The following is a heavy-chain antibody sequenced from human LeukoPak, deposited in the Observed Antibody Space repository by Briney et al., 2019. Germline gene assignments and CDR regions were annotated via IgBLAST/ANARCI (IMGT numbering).Heavy chain of an antibody. D-gene: IGHD2-15*01. Sequence: PGGPLRLSCAASGFTVSNNYMSWVRQAPGKGLEWVSLIYNDGRTHYPDTVKGRFTISRDTSKNTLYLQMNSLRADDTALYYCARESWGHCSHDSCPFQHWGLGTLVTVSS. V-gene: IGHV3-66*01. CDR2: IYNDGRT. J-gene: IGHJ1*01. CDR3: ARESWGHCSHDSCPFQH. CDR1: GFTVSNNY.